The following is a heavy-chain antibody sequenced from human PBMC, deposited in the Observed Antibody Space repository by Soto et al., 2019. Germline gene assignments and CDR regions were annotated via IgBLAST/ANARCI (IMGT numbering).Heavy chain of an antibody. CDR1: VGSFTSYY. V-gene: IGHV4-34*01. D-gene: IGHD6-6*01. Sequence: QVQLQQWGAGLLKPSETLSLTCAVYVGSFTSYYWSWVRQPPGKALECIGEINHSGNTNYNPSLKSRVTISVDTSETHFSLKLSSVTAADMAMYYCARSSRFDSWGQGTLVAVSS. CDR3: ARSSRFDS. J-gene: IGHJ4*02. CDR2: INHSGNT.